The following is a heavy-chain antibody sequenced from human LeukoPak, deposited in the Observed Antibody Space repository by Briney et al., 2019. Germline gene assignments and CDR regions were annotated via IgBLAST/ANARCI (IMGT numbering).Heavy chain of an antibody. Sequence: SETLSLTCTVSGASVSSSDYYWSWIRQPPGKGLQLIGEINHSGRTNYNPSLKSRVTISVDTSKNQFSLNLSSVTAADTAVYYCARSPLTGNYGDWFDPWGQGTLVIVSS. CDR2: INHSGRT. D-gene: IGHD3-9*01. J-gene: IGHJ5*02. CDR3: ARSPLTGNYGDWFDP. CDR1: GASVSSSDYY. V-gene: IGHV4-61*08.